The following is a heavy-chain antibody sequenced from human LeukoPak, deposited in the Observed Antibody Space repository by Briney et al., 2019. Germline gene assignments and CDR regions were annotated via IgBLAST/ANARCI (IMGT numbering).Heavy chain of an antibody. CDR1: GYTLTELS. J-gene: IGHJ4*02. CDR3: ATTRSGSYYRRWYYFDY. V-gene: IGHV1-24*01. CDR2: FDPEDGET. Sequence: ASVTVSCKVSGYTLTELSMHWVRQAPGKGLEWMGGFDPEDGETIYAQKFQGRVTMTEDTSTDTAYMELSRLRSEDTAVYYCATTRSGSYYRRWYYFDYWGQGTLVTVSS. D-gene: IGHD3-10*01.